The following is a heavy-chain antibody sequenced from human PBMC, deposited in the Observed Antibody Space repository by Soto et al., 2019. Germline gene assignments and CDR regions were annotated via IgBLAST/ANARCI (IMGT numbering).Heavy chain of an antibody. CDR2: ISGSGKNT. J-gene: IGHJ4*02. Sequence: HPGGSLRLSCVASGLSFSNYDMSWVRQAPGKGLDWVSTISGSGKNTYYADSVKGRFTISRDNAKNTLYLQMNSLRADDTAVYYCARDTDGLHYWGQGTLVTVSS. CDR1: GLSFSNYD. CDR3: ARDTDGLHY. V-gene: IGHV3-23*01.